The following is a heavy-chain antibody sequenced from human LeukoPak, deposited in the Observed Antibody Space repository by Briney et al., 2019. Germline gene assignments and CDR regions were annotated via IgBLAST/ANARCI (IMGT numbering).Heavy chain of an antibody. CDR2: IDHSGSN. D-gene: IGHD3-10*02. J-gene: IGHJ4*02. CDR1: GGSFSGYY. V-gene: IGHV4-34*01. Sequence: SETLSLTCAVYGGSFSGYYWSWIRQSPGKGVGWIGEIDHSGSNNYNPSLKSRVTISVDTSKTQFSLTLSSVTAADTAVYYCACSGHYYFDYWGQGTLVTVSS. CDR3: ACSGHYYFDY.